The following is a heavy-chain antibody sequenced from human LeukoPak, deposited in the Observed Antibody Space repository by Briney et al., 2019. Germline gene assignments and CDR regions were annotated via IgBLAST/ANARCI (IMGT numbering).Heavy chain of an antibody. CDR2: ISYDGSNK. Sequence: GGSLRLSCAASGFTFSGYGMHWVRQAPGKGLEWVAVISYDGSNKYYADSVKGRFTISRDNSKNTLYLQMNSLRAEDTAVYYCAKDHSSGWYYFDYWGQGTLVTVSS. CDR1: GFTFSGYG. V-gene: IGHV3-30*18. D-gene: IGHD6-19*01. J-gene: IGHJ4*02. CDR3: AKDHSSGWYYFDY.